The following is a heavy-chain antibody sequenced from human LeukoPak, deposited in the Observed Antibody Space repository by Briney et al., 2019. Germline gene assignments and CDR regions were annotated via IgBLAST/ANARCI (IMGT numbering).Heavy chain of an antibody. J-gene: IGHJ3*02. CDR1: GGSLSSSNW. CDR3: ARDGYLGRWAFDI. CDR2: IYHSGST. Sequence: SETLSLTCAVSGGSLSSSNWWRRGRPPPGKGLEWIGEIYHSGSTNYNPSLKRRVTISVDKSKYQFSLKLSSVTAADSAVYCCARDGYLGRWAFDIWGQGTMVTVSS. D-gene: IGHD5-18*01. V-gene: IGHV4-4*01.